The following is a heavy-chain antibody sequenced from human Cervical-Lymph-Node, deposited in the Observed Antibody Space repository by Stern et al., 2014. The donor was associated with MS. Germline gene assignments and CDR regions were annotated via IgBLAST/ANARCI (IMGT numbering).Heavy chain of an antibody. D-gene: IGHD6-19*01. Sequence: QVQLLQPGAEVKKPGSSVKVSCTASGGTLRSYAISWVRQAPGQGLEWMGGIMPVFGTPNYAQKFQGRVTISADESTSTVHMELSSLTSQDTAVYYCARDGLVVAGTDAFDIWGQGTVVIVSS. V-gene: IGHV1-69*01. CDR2: IMPVFGTP. CDR3: ARDGLVVAGTDAFDI. J-gene: IGHJ3*02. CDR1: GGTLRSYA.